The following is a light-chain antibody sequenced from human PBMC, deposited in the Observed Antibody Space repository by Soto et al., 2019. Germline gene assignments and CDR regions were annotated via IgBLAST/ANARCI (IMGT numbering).Light chain of an antibody. CDR2: GAS. CDR1: QSVSSN. J-gene: IGKJ1*01. CDR3: QHYNNWPRT. Sequence: EIVMTQSPATLSVSPGERATLSCRASQSVSSNLAWYQQKPGQAPRLLFYGASTRATGIPARFSGSGSGTEFTLTIDSLQSEDFAVYYCQHYNNWPRTFGQGTTVET. V-gene: IGKV3-15*01.